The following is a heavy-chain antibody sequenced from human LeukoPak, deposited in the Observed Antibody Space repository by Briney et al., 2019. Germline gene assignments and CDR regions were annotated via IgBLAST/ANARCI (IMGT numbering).Heavy chain of an antibody. CDR2: ISSSSSTI. CDR3: ARDKDDAFDI. J-gene: IGHJ3*02. Sequence: GGSLRLSCAASGFTFSSYSMNLVHQAPGKGLEWVSYISSSSSTIYYADSVKGRFTISRDNAKNSLYLQMNSLRAEDTAVYYCARDKDDAFDIWGQGTMVTVSS. CDR1: GFTFSSYS. V-gene: IGHV3-48*01.